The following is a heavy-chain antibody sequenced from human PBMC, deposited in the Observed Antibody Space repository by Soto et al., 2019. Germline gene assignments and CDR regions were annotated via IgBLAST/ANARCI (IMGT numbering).Heavy chain of an antibody. CDR1: GFTFTSSA. V-gene: IGHV1-58*01. D-gene: IGHD2-21*02. CDR2: IVVGSGNT. CDR3: AADRTYCGGDCYVD. Sequence: QMQLVQSGPEVKKPGTSVKVSCKASGFTFTSSAVQWVRQARGQRLEWMGWIVVGSGNTNSAQKFQERVTITRDMSTSTAYMELSSLRSEDTAVYYCAADRTYCGGDCYVDWGQGTLVTVSS. J-gene: IGHJ4*02.